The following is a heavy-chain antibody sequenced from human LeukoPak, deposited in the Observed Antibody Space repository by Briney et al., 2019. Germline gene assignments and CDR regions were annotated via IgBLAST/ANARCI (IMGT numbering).Heavy chain of an antibody. J-gene: IGHJ4*02. D-gene: IGHD2-2*01. V-gene: IGHV4-39*02. Sequence: KPSETLSLTCTVSGGSISSSSYYWGWIRQPPGKGLEWIGSIYYSGSTYYNPSLKSRVTISVDTSKNQFSLKLSSVTAADTAVYYCARDRLNTYQLHPLDYWGQGTLVTVSS. CDR1: GGSISSSSYY. CDR2: IYYSGST. CDR3: ARDRLNTYQLHPLDY.